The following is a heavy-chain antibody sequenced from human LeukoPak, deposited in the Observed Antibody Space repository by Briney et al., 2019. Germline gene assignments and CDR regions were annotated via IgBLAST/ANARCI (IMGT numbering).Heavy chain of an antibody. CDR1: GYTFTGYY. Sequence: GASVKVSCKASGYTFTGYYLHWVRRAPGQGLEWMGRINLSGGTTTYAQKFQGRVTMTRDTSTSTVHMELSSLRSEDTAAYYCASHSSGWQQTYFDYWGQGTLVTVSS. D-gene: IGHD6-19*01. V-gene: IGHV1-46*01. CDR3: ASHSSGWQQTYFDY. J-gene: IGHJ4*02. CDR2: INLSGGTT.